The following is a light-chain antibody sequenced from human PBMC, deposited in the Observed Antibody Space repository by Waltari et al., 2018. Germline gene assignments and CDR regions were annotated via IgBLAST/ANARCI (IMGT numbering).Light chain of an antibody. CDR2: AAT. V-gene: IGKV1-39*01. J-gene: IGKJ1*01. CDR3: QQDYSTPPT. CDR1: QRLGRY. Sequence: QMTQSPSPLSSSVGDRVTVTCRASQRLGRYLNRYQQKPGKAPNLLIYAATTLQGGVPSRFSGSGSGTDFTLTISSLQPEDFAIYYCQQDYSTPPTFGQGTKVEIK.